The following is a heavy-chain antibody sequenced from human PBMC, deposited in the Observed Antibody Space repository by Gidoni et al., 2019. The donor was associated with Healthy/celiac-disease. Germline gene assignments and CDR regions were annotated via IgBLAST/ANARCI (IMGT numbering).Heavy chain of an antibody. Sequence: QVQLQESGPGLVKPSETLSLTCTVSGGSISSYYWSWIRQPPGKGLEWIGYIYYSGSTNYNPSLKSRVTISVDTSKTQFSLKLSSVTAADTAVYYCASVTMVRGVIGPHYYYYGMDVWGQGTTVTVSS. J-gene: IGHJ6*02. CDR1: GGSISSYY. V-gene: IGHV4-59*08. D-gene: IGHD3-10*01. CDR2: IYYSGST. CDR3: ASVTMVRGVIGPHYYYYGMDV.